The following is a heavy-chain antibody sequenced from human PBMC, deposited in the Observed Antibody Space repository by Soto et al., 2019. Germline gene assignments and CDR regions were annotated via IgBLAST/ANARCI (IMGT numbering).Heavy chain of an antibody. D-gene: IGHD2-2*01. J-gene: IGHJ4*02. CDR1: GENFVAFW. CDR2: IYPGDSDT. V-gene: IGHV5-51*01. CDR3: ARRSTQRTSTSCYFGF. Sequence: LKGSCSGVGENFVAFWIVWMRQKTGKGLEWIGSIYPGDSDTRYSPSFQGQVTISADKSISTAYLQWNSLKASDTGIYYCARRSTQRTSTSCYFGFRGQGISVTVSS.